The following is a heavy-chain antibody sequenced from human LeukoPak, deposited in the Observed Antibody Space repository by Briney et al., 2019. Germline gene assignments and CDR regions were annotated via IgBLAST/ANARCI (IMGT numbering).Heavy chain of an antibody. CDR3: ARGEYSSSWGDYYYGMDV. V-gene: IGHV4-34*01. J-gene: IGHJ6*02. CDR2: INHSGST. CDR1: GGSFSGYY. D-gene: IGHD6-6*01. Sequence: SGTLSLTCAVYGGSFSGYYWSWIRQPPGKGLEWIGEINHSGSTNYNPSLKSRVTISVDTSKNQFSLKLSSVTAADTAVYYCARGEYSSSWGDYYYGMDVWGQGTTVTVSS.